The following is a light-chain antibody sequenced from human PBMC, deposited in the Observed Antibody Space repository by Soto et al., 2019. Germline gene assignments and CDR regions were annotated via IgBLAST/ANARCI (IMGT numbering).Light chain of an antibody. V-gene: IGKV1-39*01. CDR1: QSITSY. J-gene: IGKJ1*01. CDR3: QQTYSTLLT. CDR2: AAS. Sequence: DIQMTQSPSSLSASVGDRVTITCRASQSITSYLNWYQQKPGKAPKLLIYAASSLQSGVPSRFRGTGSGTDFSLTISSLHPEDLATYYCQQTYSTLLTFGQETNVEIK.